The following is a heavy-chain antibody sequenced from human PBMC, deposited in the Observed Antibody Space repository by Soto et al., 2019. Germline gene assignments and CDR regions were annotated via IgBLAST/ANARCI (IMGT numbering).Heavy chain of an antibody. CDR3: ARVTPRGPLGDYYYYYGMDV. CDR1: GFTFSSYA. Sequence: PGGSLRLSCAASGFTFSSYAMHWVRQAPGKGLEWVAVISYDGSNKYYADSVKGRFTISRDNSKNTLYLQMNSLRAEDTAVYYCARVTPRGPLGDYYYYYGMDVWGQGTTVTVSS. D-gene: IGHD3-16*01. CDR2: ISYDGSNK. J-gene: IGHJ6*02. V-gene: IGHV3-30-3*01.